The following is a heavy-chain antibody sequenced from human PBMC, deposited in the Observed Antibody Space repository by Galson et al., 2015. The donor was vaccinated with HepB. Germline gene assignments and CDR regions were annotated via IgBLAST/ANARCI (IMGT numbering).Heavy chain of an antibody. D-gene: IGHD1-20*01. CDR1: GYTFTSYG. J-gene: IGHJ5*02. CDR2: ISAYNGYT. Sequence: SVKVSCKASGYTFTSYGISWVRQAPGQGLEWMGWISAYNGYTNYGQKFQGRVTMTTDTSTSTAYMELRSLRSDDTALYYCARHNSNFANWFDPWGQGTLVTVSS. V-gene: IGHV1-18*01. CDR3: ARHNSNFANWFDP.